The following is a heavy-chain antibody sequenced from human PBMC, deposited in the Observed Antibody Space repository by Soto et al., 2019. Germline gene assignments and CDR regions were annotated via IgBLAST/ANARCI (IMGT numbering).Heavy chain of an antibody. J-gene: IGHJ6*02. CDR1: GFTFSLYS. D-gene: IGHD3-10*01. CDR2: ISRSSTGI. V-gene: IGHV3-48*02. CDR3: ARAVTWGLDV. Sequence: EVQLVESGGGLVQPGGSLRLSCAASGFTFSLYSMSWVRQAPGKGLEWVSYISRSSTGIHYADSVKGRFTISRDDATNSMHLQMISLRDGATAVYYCARAVTWGLDVWGQGTMVSVSS.